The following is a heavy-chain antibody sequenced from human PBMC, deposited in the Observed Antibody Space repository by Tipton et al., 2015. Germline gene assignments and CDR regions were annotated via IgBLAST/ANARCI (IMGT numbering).Heavy chain of an antibody. V-gene: IGHV3-9*01. CDR2: ISWNSGSL. J-gene: IGHJ4*02. Sequence: SLRLSCVASGFNFETYAMHWVRQAPGKGLEWVSGISWNSGSLGYVDSVKGRFTISRDNAKSSLYLQMDSLGPEDTAVYYCACQDYDSLTRDYQTVDYWGQGTLVTVSS. CDR1: GFNFETYA. D-gene: IGHD3-9*01. CDR3: ACQDYDSLTRDYQTVDY.